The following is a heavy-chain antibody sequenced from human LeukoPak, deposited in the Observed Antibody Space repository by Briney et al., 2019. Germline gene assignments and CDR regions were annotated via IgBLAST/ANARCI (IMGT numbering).Heavy chain of an antibody. Sequence: ASVKVSCKASGYTFTGYDINWVRQATGQGLEWMGWMNPNSGNTGYAQKFQGRVTITRNTSISTAYMELSSLRSEDTAVYYCARRAGAYSHPYDYWGQGTLVTVSS. V-gene: IGHV1-8*03. J-gene: IGHJ4*02. CDR2: MNPNSGNT. CDR3: ARRAGAYSHPYDY. CDR1: GYTFTGYD. D-gene: IGHD4/OR15-4a*01.